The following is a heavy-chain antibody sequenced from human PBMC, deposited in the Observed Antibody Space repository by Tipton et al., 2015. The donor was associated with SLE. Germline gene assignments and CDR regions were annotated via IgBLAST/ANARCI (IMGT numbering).Heavy chain of an antibody. CDR2: MNPNSGNT. CDR3: ARRYSSSLVWFDP. Sequence: QSGAEVKKPGSSVKVSCRASGGTFSSYAISWVRQATGQGLEWMGWMNPNSGNTGYAQKFQGRVTMTRNTSISTAYMELSSLRSEDTAVYYCARRYSSSLVWFDPWGQETLVTVSS. CDR1: GGTFSSYA. V-gene: IGHV1-8*02. D-gene: IGHD6-13*01. J-gene: IGHJ5*02.